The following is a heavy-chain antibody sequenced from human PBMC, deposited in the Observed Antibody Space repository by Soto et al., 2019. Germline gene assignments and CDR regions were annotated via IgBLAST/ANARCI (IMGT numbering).Heavy chain of an antibody. J-gene: IGHJ4*02. CDR3: ARGYCSSTSCYEFDY. CDR2: IYYSGNT. D-gene: IGHD2-2*01. Sequence: TSETLSLTCTVSSGSISSYDWNWIRQPPGKGLEWIGSIYYSGNTNYSPSLKSRVTISVDTSKKQFSLKLTSVTAADTAMYYCARGYCSSTSCYEFDYWGQGTLVTVSS. CDR1: SGSISSYD. V-gene: IGHV4-59*01.